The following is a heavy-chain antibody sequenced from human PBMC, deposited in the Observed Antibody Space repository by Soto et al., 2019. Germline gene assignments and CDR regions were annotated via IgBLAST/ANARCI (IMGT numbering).Heavy chain of an antibody. J-gene: IGHJ6*02. D-gene: IGHD3-10*01. V-gene: IGHV3-23*01. CDR2: ISGSGGST. Sequence: GGSLRLSCAASGFTFSSYAMSWVRQAPGKGLEWVSAISGSGGSTYYADSVKGRFTISRDNSKNTLYLQMNSLRAEDTAVYYCAKDLVLWFGDWRCGMDVWGQGTTVTVSS. CDR1: GFTFSSYA. CDR3: AKDLVLWFGDWRCGMDV.